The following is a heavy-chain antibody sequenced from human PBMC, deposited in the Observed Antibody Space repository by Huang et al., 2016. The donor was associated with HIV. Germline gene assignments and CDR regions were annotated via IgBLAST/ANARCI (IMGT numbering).Heavy chain of an antibody. Sequence: QLQLQESGPGLVKPSETLSLTCTVSGGSISSSSYYWGWIRQPPGKGLEWIGSIYYSGNTYYNPPLKSRVTISVDTSKNQFSLKLSSVTAADTAVYYCARLLYRYYFDYWGQGTLVTVSS. CDR1: GGSISSSSYY. J-gene: IGHJ4*02. V-gene: IGHV4-39*01. CDR3: ARLLYRYYFDY. D-gene: IGHD1-26*01. CDR2: IYYSGNT.